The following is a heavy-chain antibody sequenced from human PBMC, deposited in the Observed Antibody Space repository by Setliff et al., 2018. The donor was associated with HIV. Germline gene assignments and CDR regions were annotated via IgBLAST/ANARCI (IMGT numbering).Heavy chain of an antibody. CDR1: GGSMSTYY. D-gene: IGHD3-16*01. CDR2: IYTSGST. CDR3: ARLAQNPHRRGPPNPRGDVYYFDY. J-gene: IGHJ4*02. Sequence: SETLSLTCTVSGGSMSTYYWSWIRQPPGKGLEWIGYIYTSGSTNYNTSLRSRVTISVDTSKNHFSLKLNSVTAADTAVYYCARLAQNPHRRGPPNPRGDVYYFDYWGQGTLVTVSS. V-gene: IGHV4-4*08.